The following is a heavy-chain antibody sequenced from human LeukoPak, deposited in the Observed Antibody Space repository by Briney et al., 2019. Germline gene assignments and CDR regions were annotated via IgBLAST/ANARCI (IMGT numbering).Heavy chain of an antibody. Sequence: GRSLRLSCAASGFTFSSYAMHWVRQAPGKGLEWVAVISYDGSNKYYADSVKGRFTISRDNSKNTLYLQMNSLRAEDTAVYYCARVLRGSGSFYSIDYWGQGTLVTVSS. CDR2: ISYDGSNK. V-gene: IGHV3-30-3*01. CDR3: ARVLRGSGSFYSIDY. CDR1: GFTFSSYA. J-gene: IGHJ4*02. D-gene: IGHD3-10*01.